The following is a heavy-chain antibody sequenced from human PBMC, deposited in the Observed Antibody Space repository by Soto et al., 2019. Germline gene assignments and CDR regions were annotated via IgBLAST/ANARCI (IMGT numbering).Heavy chain of an antibody. J-gene: IGHJ4*02. D-gene: IGHD3-3*01. CDR3: ARMRFLEWLFSDY. CDR2: IIPSLGIT. Sequence: ASVKVSCKASGGTFSSYTISWGRQAPGQGLEWMGIIIPSLGITNYAQKCQGRVTMTRDTSTSPVYMELSSLRSEDTAVYYCARMRFLEWLFSDYWGQGTLVTVSS. CDR1: GGTFSSYT. V-gene: IGHV1-69*02.